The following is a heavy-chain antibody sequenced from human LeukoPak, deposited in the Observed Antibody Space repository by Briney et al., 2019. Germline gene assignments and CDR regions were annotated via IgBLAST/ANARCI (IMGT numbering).Heavy chain of an antibody. CDR2: IYYSGST. D-gene: IGHD6-13*01. Sequence: PSETLSLTCTVSGGSISSSSCYWGWIRQPPGKGLEWIGSIYYSGSTNYNPSLKSRVTISVDTSKNQFSLKLSSVTAADTAVYYCARVLSIAAAVDYMDVWGKGTTVTVSS. CDR1: GGSISSSSCY. V-gene: IGHV4-39*07. J-gene: IGHJ6*03. CDR3: ARVLSIAAAVDYMDV.